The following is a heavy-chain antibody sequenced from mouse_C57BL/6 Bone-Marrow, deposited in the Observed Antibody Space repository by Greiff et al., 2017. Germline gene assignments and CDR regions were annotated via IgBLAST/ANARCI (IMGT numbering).Heavy chain of an antibody. J-gene: IGHJ3*01. Sequence: VQLQQSGAELVRPGASVKLSCKASGYTFTDYYINWVKQRPGQGLEWIARIYPGSGNTYYNEKFKGKATLTAEKSSSTAYMQLSSLTSEDSAVYFCAYDYDGLPWFAYWGQGTLVTVSA. CDR2: IYPGSGNT. CDR1: GYTFTDYY. CDR3: AYDYDGLPWFAY. V-gene: IGHV1-76*01. D-gene: IGHD2-4*01.